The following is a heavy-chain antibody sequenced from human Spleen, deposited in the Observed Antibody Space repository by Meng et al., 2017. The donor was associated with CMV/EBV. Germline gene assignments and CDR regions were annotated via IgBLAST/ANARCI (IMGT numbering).Heavy chain of an antibody. V-gene: IGHV4-34*01. J-gene: IGHJ4*02. CDR3: ARVHSGSYLIDY. D-gene: IGHD1-26*01. Sequence: SETLSLTCAVYGGSFSGYYWSWIRQPPGKGLEWIGEINHSGSTNYNPSLKSRVTISVDTSKNQFSLKLSSVTAADTAVYYCARVHSGSYLIDYWGQGTLVTVSS. CDR2: INHSGST. CDR1: GGSFSGYY.